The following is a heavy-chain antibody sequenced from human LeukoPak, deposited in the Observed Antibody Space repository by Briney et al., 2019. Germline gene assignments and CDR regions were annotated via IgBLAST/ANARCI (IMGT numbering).Heavy chain of an antibody. CDR2: ISSSSSYI. CDR1: GFTFSSYS. Sequence: GGSLRLSCAASGFTFSSYSMNWVRQAPGKGLEWVSSISSSSSYIYYADSVKGRFTISRDNAKNSLYLQMNSLRAEDTAVYYCARKPLERDYYDSSGYYSDYWGQGTLVTVSS. D-gene: IGHD3-22*01. V-gene: IGHV3-21*01. CDR3: ARKPLERDYYDSSGYYSDY. J-gene: IGHJ4*02.